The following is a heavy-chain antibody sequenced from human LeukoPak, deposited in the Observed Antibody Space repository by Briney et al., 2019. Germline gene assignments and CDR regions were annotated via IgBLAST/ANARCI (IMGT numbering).Heavy chain of an antibody. J-gene: IGHJ6*02. CDR1: GGSISSSSYY. CDR2: IYYSGNT. D-gene: IGHD5-18*01. Sequence: SETLSLTCTVSGGSISSSSYYWGWIRPPPGQGLEWIGSIYYSGNTYYNPSFESRVTISVDTSKNQFYLKLSSVTAADTALCYCARPGYGDYYYGMDVWGQGTTVTVSS. CDR3: ARPGYGDYYYGMDV. V-gene: IGHV4-39*01.